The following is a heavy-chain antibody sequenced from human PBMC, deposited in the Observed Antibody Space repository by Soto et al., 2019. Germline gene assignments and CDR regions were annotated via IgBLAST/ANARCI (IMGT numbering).Heavy chain of an antibody. Sequence: PSETLSLTCTVSGGAITSYYWSWIWKPPGKGLEWIGYVYYNGYSNYNPSFNRRVTMSVDSSKSQFSLKLTSVTAADTAVYYCAGHRLPGSVNNFDYWGQGSLVTVSS. V-gene: IGHV4-59*08. J-gene: IGHJ4*02. D-gene: IGHD5-12*01. CDR2: VYYNGYS. CDR1: GGAITSYY. CDR3: AGHRLPGSVNNFDY.